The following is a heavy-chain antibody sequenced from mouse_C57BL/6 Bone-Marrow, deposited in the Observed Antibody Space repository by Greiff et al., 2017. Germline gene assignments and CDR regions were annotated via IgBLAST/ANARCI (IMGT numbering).Heavy chain of an antibody. J-gene: IGHJ1*03. V-gene: IGHV5-16*01. CDR2: INYDGSST. CDR3: ARWDYGSSSYWYFDV. D-gene: IGHD1-1*01. CDR1: GFTFSDYY. Sequence: EVKLMESEGGLVQPGSSMKLSCTASGFTFSDYYMAWVRPVPEKGLEWVANINYDGSSTYYLDSLKSRFIISRDNAKNILYLQMSSLKSEDTATYYCARWDYGSSSYWYFDVWGTGTTVTVSS.